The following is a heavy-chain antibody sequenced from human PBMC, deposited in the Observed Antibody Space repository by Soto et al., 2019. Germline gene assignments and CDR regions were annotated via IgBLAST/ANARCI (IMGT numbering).Heavy chain of an antibody. Sequence: EVQLLESGGGLVQPGGSLRLSCAVSGFTFSSHAMSWVRQAPGKGLECVSSITGSGDSTYYADSVKGRFTISRDKSKSTLYLQMNSLRAEDTAVYYCAKDIKFSGWLRAKTFDYWGQGTQVTVSS. CDR2: ITGSGDST. V-gene: IGHV3-23*01. CDR1: GFTFSSHA. J-gene: IGHJ4*02. D-gene: IGHD6-19*01. CDR3: AKDIKFSGWLRAKTFDY.